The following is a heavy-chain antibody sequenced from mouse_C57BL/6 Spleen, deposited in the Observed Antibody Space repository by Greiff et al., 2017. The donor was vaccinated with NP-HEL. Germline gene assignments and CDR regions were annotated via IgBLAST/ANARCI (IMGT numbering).Heavy chain of an antibody. CDR1: GYTFTSYG. Sequence: VKLMESGAELARPGASVKLSCKASGYTFTSYGISWVKQRTGQGLEWIGEIYPRSGNTYYNEKFKGKATLTADKSSSTAYMELRSLTSEDSAVYFCARRDDYYAMDYWGQGTSVTVSS. J-gene: IGHJ4*01. V-gene: IGHV1-81*01. CDR2: IYPRSGNT. CDR3: ARRDDYYAMDY.